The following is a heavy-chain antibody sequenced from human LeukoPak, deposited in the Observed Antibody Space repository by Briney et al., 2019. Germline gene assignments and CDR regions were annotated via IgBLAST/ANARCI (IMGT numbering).Heavy chain of an antibody. D-gene: IGHD3-22*01. CDR1: GGSFSGYY. J-gene: IGHJ3*02. CDR2: INHSGST. CDR3: AREWYYYDSSGYYYGRIAFDI. V-gene: IGHV4-34*01. Sequence: SETLSLTCAVYGGSFSGYYWSWIRQPPGKGLEWIGEINHSGSTNYNPSLKSRVTISVDTSKNQFSLKLSSVTAADTAVYYCAREWYYYDSSGYYYGRIAFDIWGQGTTVTVSS.